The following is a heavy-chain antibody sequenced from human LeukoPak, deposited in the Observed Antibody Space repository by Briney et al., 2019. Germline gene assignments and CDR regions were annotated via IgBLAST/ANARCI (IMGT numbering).Heavy chain of an antibody. CDR1: GFTFSSYA. CDR3: AKIRDIVVVVAATPLNDY. V-gene: IGHV3-23*01. D-gene: IGHD2-15*01. J-gene: IGHJ4*02. CDR2: ISGSGGST. Sequence: GGSLRLSCAASGFTFSSYAMSCGRQAPGKGLEWGLAISGSGGSTYYADSVKGRFTISRDNSKNTLYLQMNSLRAEDTAVYYCAKIRDIVVVVAATPLNDYWGQGTLVTVSS.